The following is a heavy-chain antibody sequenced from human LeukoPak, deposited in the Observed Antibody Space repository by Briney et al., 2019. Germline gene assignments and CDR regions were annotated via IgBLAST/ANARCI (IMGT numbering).Heavy chain of an antibody. Sequence: PGGSLRLSCAASGFTFSDYFMNWVRQAPGKGLEYVSSISGSSRHIYYADSVKGRFTISRDNTKSSLYLQMNSLRAEDTAVYYCARWGAREVTTPVWKVRQTHFGYWGQGTLVTVSS. CDR1: GFTFSDYF. CDR3: ARWGAREVTTPVWKVRQTHFGY. CDR2: ISGSSRHI. V-gene: IGHV3-21*01. J-gene: IGHJ4*02. D-gene: IGHD4-17*01.